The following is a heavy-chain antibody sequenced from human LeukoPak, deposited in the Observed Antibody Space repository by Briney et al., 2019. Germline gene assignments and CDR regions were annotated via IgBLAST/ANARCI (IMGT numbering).Heavy chain of an antibody. Sequence: SETLSLTCTVSGGSISSSSYYWGWIRQPPGKGLEWIGSIYYSGSTYYNPSLKSRVTISVDTSKNQFSLKLSSVTAADTAVYYCARYCSSTSCYRFDYWGQGTLVTVSS. J-gene: IGHJ4*02. CDR1: GGSISSSSYY. CDR2: IYYSGST. CDR3: ARYCSSTSCYRFDY. V-gene: IGHV4-39*01. D-gene: IGHD2-2*02.